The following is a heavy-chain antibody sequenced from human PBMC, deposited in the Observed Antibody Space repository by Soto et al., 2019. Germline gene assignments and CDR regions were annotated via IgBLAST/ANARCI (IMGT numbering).Heavy chain of an antibody. CDR1: GFTFSSYA. V-gene: IGHV3-30-3*01. D-gene: IGHD5-18*01. Sequence: QVQLVESGGGVVQPGRSLRLSCAASGFTFSSYAMHWVRQAPGKGLEWVAVISYDGSNKYYADSVKGRFTISRDNSKNALDLQMHSLRAEDTAVYYCARDLRHSYGYLEVDDYWGQGTLVTVSS. CDR3: ARDLRHSYGYLEVDDY. J-gene: IGHJ4*02. CDR2: ISYDGSNK.